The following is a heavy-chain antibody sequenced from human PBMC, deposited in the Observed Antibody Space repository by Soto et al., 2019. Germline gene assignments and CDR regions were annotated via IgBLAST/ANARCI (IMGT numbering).Heavy chain of an antibody. V-gene: IGHV3-49*03. CDR3: TKGGEVDSYYYYGLDV. J-gene: IGHJ6*02. Sequence: PGGSLRLSCTASGFTFGDYAMSWFRQAPGKGLEWVGFIRSKAYGGTTEYAASVKGRFTIPRDDSKSIAYLQMNSLKTEDTAVYYCTKGGEVDSYYYYGLDVWGQGTTVTVSS. D-gene: IGHD3-9*01. CDR1: GFTFGDYA. CDR2: IRSKAYGGTT.